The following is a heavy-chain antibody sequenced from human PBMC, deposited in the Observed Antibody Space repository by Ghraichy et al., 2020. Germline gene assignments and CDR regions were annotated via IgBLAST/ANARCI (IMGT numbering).Heavy chain of an antibody. V-gene: IGHV1-69*13. J-gene: IGHJ6*02. CDR3: ARDFRDRAQSYYYYGMDV. Sequence: SVKVSCKASGGTFSSYAISWVRQAPGQGLEWMGGIIPIFGTANYAQKFQGRVTITADESTSTAYMELSSLRSEDTAVYYCARDFRDRAQSYYYYGMDVWGQGTTVTVSS. D-gene: IGHD3-10*01. CDR1: GGTFSSYA. CDR2: IIPIFGTA.